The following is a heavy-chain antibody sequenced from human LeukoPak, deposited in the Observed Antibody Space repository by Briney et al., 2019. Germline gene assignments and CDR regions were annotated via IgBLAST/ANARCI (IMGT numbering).Heavy chain of an antibody. CDR1: GYTFTGYY. V-gene: IGHV1-2*02. CDR2: INPNSGGT. D-gene: IGHD2-2*01. Sequence: GASVKVSCKASGYTFTGYYMHWVRQAPGQGPEWMGWINPNSGGTNYAQKFQGRVTMTRDTSISIAYMELSRLRSDDTAVYYCARHSTRNWFDPWGQGTLVTVSS. J-gene: IGHJ5*02. CDR3: ARHSTRNWFDP.